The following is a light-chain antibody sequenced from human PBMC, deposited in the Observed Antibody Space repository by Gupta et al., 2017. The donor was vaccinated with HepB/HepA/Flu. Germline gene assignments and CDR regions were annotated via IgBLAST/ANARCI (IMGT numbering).Light chain of an antibody. CDR1: QNINTY. CDR3: QQSFSSPLT. CDR2: ASI. V-gene: IGKV1-39*01. Sequence: DIQMIQSPASLYASIGDRVTITCRASQNINTYLNWYQQKPGKAPKLLIYASISLQSGVPARFSGDGSGTEFTLTINSLQPEDFAAYYCQQSFSSPLTFGGGTKVEVK. J-gene: IGKJ4*01.